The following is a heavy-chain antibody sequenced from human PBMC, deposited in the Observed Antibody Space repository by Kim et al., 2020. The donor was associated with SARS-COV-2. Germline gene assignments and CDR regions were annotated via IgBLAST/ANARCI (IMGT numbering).Heavy chain of an antibody. D-gene: IGHD6-13*01. CDR1: GGTFSSYA. CDR2: IIPIFGTA. Sequence: SVKVSCKASGGTFSSYAISWVRQAPGQGLEWMGGIIPIFGTANYAQKFQGRVTITADESTSTAYMELSSLRSEDTAVYYCARDGVGEQQLGVVVQNYYYYGMDVWGQGTTVTVSS. V-gene: IGHV1-69*13. J-gene: IGHJ6*02. CDR3: ARDGVGEQQLGVVVQNYYYYGMDV.